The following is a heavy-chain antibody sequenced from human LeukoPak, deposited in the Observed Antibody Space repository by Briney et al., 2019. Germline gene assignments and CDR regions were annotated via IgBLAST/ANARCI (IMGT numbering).Heavy chain of an antibody. D-gene: IGHD5-18*01. CDR1: GGSFSDYY. J-gene: IGHJ6*03. CDR2: INPSGST. V-gene: IGHV4-34*01. CDR3: ARVAYRYVINDWSRTGLGAYPTKYYDHMDV. Sequence: PSETLSLTCAVYGGSFSDYYWSWIRQPPGKGLEWIGEINPSGSTNYSPSLKSRVTISVDTSKNQFSLKLSSVAAADTAVYFCARVAYRYVINDWSRTGLGAYPTKYYDHMDVWDKGTTVTVSS.